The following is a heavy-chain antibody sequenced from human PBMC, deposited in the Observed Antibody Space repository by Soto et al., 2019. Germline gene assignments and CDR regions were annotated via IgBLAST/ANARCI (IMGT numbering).Heavy chain of an antibody. Sequence: GASVKVSCKASGYTFSSYYIQWVRQAPGQGLEWMGMIIPSSGNTTYAQKFQERITITRDMSTSTVFMELSSLRSEDTAVYYCAADYGDYEYYFDYWGQGTLVTVSS. CDR2: IIPSSGNT. CDR3: AADYGDYEYYFDY. V-gene: IGHV1-46*01. D-gene: IGHD4-17*01. J-gene: IGHJ4*02. CDR1: GYTFSSYY.